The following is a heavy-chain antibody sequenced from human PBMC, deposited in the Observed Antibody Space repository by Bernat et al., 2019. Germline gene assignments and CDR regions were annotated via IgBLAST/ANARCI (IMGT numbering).Heavy chain of an antibody. J-gene: IGHJ4*02. CDR1: GFTVNSNY. D-gene: IGHD6-19*01. CDR3: AREGVEAVTGKGPLGY. Sequence: EVQLVESGGGLVKPGGSLRLSCAASGFTVNSNYMSWVRQAPGKGREWVSVIYSGGSTYYADSVKGRFTISRDNSKNTLYLQMNSLRAEDTAVYYCAREGVEAVTGKGPLGYWGQGTLVTVSS. CDR2: IYSGGST. V-gene: IGHV3-53*01.